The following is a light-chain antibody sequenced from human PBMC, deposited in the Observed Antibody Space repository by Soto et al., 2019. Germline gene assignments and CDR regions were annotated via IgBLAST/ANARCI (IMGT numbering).Light chain of an antibody. Sequence: QSALTQPASVSGSPGQSIAISCTGTSSDVGGYNYVSRYQQHPGKAPKLIIYDVSNRPSGVSNRLSGSKSGNTASLTISGLQAEDEADYYCSSYTSSSTVVFGGGTKVTVL. CDR2: DVS. CDR3: SSYTSSSTVV. J-gene: IGLJ2*01. CDR1: SSDVGGYNY. V-gene: IGLV2-14*03.